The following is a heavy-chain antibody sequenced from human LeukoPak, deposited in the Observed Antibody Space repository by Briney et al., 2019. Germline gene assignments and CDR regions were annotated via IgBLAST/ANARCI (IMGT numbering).Heavy chain of an antibody. CDR3: ARIRPPDYYYYYYMDV. CDR1: GGSISSYY. CDR2: IYYSGST. Sequence: SETLSLTCTVSGGSISSYYWSWIRQPPGKGLEWIGYIYYSGSTNYNPSLKSRVTISVDTSKDQFSLKLSSVTAADTAVYYCARIRPPDYYYYYYMDVWGKGTTVTVSS. V-gene: IGHV4-59*01. J-gene: IGHJ6*03.